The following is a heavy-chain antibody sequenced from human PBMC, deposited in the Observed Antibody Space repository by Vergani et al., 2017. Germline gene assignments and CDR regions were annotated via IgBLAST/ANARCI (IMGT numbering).Heavy chain of an antibody. Sequence: EVQLLESGGGLVQPGGSLRLSCAASGFTFSSYAMSWVRQAPGKGLEWVSSISSSSSYIYYADSVKGRFTISRDNTKNSLYLQMNSLRAEDTAVYYCARVRSSRGTNFALDYWGQGTLVTVSS. J-gene: IGHJ4*02. D-gene: IGHD1-1*01. V-gene: IGHV3-21*01. CDR2: ISSSSSYI. CDR1: GFTFSSYA. CDR3: ARVRSSRGTNFALDY.